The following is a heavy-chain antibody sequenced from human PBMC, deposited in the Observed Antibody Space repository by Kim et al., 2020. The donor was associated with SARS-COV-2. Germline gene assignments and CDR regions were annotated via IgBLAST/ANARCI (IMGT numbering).Heavy chain of an antibody. D-gene: IGHD3-10*01. Sequence: GGSLRLSCAASGFTFSNYAIHWVRQAPGKGLEWVANIKEDGSEKYYVDSVKGRFTISRDNAKNSLYLQMNSLRAEDTAMYYCARGRNMVRGAYFYGMDVWAQETTVTVSS. CDR2: IKEDGSEK. CDR1: GFTFSNYA. V-gene: IGHV3-7*03. J-gene: IGHJ6*02. CDR3: ARGRNMVRGAYFYGMDV.